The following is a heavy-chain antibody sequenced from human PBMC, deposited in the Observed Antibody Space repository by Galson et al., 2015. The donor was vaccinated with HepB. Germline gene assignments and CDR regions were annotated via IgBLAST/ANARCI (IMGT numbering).Heavy chain of an antibody. CDR3: ARGPYYDYVWGSYQDY. J-gene: IGHJ4*02. Sequence: SVKVSCKASGYTFTSRHVHWLRQAPGQGLEWMGIINPASARTSYSQRFQGRFTVARDTSTSTVYMELTSLTSEDTAIYYCARGPYYDYVWGSYQDYWGQGALVTVSS. V-gene: IGHV1-46*01. CDR2: INPASART. CDR1: GYTFTSRH. D-gene: IGHD3-16*02.